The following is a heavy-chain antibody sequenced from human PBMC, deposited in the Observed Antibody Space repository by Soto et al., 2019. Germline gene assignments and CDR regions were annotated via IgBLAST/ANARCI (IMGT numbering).Heavy chain of an antibody. CDR2: INHSGST. CDR3: ARPHLRGVRGHYYYGMDV. D-gene: IGHD3-10*01. V-gene: IGHV4-34*01. CDR1: GGSFSGYY. J-gene: IGHJ6*02. Sequence: ETLSLTCAVYGGSFSGYYWSWIRQPPGKGLEWIGEINHSGSTNYNPSLKSRVTISVDTSKNQFSLKLSSVTAADTAVYYCARPHLRGVRGHYYYGMDVWGQGTTVTVSS.